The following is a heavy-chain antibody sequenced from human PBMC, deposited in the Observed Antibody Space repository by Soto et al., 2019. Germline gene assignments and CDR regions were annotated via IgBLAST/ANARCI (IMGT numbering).Heavy chain of an antibody. CDR1: GFTFSSYA. CDR3: AKVRVGCSSTSCYGFDY. Sequence: EVQLLESGGGLVQPGGSLRLSCAASGFTFSSYAMSWVRQAPGKGLEWVSAISGSGGSTYYADSVKGRFTISRDNSKNTLYLQMNSLRAEDTAVYYCAKVRVGCSSTSCYGFDYWGQGTLVPVSS. D-gene: IGHD2-2*01. CDR2: ISGSGGST. V-gene: IGHV3-23*01. J-gene: IGHJ4*02.